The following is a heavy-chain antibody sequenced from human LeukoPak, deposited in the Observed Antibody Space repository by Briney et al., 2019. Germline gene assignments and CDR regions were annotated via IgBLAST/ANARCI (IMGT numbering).Heavy chain of an antibody. CDR3: AKLRPYGTTWFGGVED. CDR2: IRNSGGST. V-gene: IGHV3-23*01. J-gene: IGHJ4*02. Sequence: GGSLRLSCAASGFTFSSSSLSWVRQTPAKGLEWVSTIRNSGGSTFYADSVKGRFTISSDTSKNTLFQEQDSLRAEDTAVYYCAKLRPYGTTWFGGVEDWGQGTVVTVSS. CDR1: GFTFSSSS. D-gene: IGHD3-10*01.